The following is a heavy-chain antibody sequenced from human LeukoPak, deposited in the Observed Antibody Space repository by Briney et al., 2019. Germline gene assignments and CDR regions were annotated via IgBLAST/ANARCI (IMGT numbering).Heavy chain of an antibody. D-gene: IGHD4-17*01. J-gene: IGHJ4*02. V-gene: IGHV3-21*04. CDR2: ISSSSSYI. Sequence: GGSLRLSCAASGFTFSSYSMNWVRQAPGKGLEWVSSISSSSSYIYYADSVKGRFTISRDNAKNSLYLQMNSLRAEDTAVYYCAKDDYGDYDLTYYFDYWGQGTLVTVSS. CDR3: AKDDYGDYDLTYYFDY. CDR1: GFTFSSYS.